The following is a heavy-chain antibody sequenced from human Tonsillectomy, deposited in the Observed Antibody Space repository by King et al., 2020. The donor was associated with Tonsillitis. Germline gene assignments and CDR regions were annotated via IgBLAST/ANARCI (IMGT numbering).Heavy chain of an antibody. CDR2: ISGSGSYI. Sequence: VQLVESGGGLVKPGGSLRLSCAASGFTFSSYSMNVVRQAPGKGLEWVASISGSGSYIYYAESVKGRFIISSDNAKNSLYLQMNSLRAEDTAVDYFSRRSGYYGDWCDPWGQGTLVTVSS. CDR1: GFTFSSYS. V-gene: IGHV3-21*01. CDR3: SRRSGYYGDWCDP. J-gene: IGHJ5*02. D-gene: IGHD3-22*01.